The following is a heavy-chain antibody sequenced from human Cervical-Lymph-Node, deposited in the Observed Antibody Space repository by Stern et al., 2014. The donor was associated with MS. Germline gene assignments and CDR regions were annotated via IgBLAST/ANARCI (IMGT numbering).Heavy chain of an antibody. CDR3: ARWRASLQLVDP. V-gene: IGHV4-61*02. CDR1: GGSISSGSYY. CDR2: IYTSGST. J-gene: IGHJ5*02. D-gene: IGHD5-18*01. Sequence: QLQPQESGPGLVKPSQTLSLTCTVSGGSISSGSYYWSWIRQPAGKGLEWIGRIYTSGSTNYNPSLKSRVTISVDTSKTQSSLKLSSVTAADTAVYYCARWRASLQLVDPWGQGTLVTVSS.